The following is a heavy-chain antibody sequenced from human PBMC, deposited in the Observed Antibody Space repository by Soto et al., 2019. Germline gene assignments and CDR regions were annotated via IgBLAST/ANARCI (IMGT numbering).Heavy chain of an antibody. J-gene: IGHJ6*03. D-gene: IGHD2-2*01. Sequence: SETLSLTCTVSGGSISSSSYYWGWIRQPPGKGLEWIGSIYYSGSTYYNPSLKSRVTIPVDTSKNQFSLKLSSVTAADTAVYYCARQWSDCSSTSCPPYYYYYYMDVWGKGTTVT. CDR2: IYYSGST. CDR3: ARQWSDCSSTSCPPYYYYYYMDV. CDR1: GGSISSSSYY. V-gene: IGHV4-39*01.